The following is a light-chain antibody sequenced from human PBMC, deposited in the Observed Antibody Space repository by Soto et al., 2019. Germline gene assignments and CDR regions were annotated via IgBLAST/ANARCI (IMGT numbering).Light chain of an antibody. CDR1: QSVDIY. Sequence: ETVLTQSPATLSLSPGERATLSCRASQSVDIYLAWYQQKPGQAPRLLLYDASNRATGVPARFSGSGSGTDFTLTISSLEPEDFAVYYCQQRRSWPPLTFGQGTRLEIK. V-gene: IGKV3-11*01. J-gene: IGKJ5*01. CDR3: QQRRSWPPLT. CDR2: DAS.